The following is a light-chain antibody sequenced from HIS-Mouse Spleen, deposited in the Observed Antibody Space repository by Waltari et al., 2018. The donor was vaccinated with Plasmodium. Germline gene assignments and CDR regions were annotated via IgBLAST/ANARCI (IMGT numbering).Light chain of an antibody. Sequence: SHVLTQPPSVSVAPGKTARITWGGNHIGSTSVHWYQQKPGQAPVLVVYDDSDRPSGIPERFSGSNSGNTATLTISRVEAGDEADYYCQVWDSSSDHVVFGGGTKLTVL. CDR1: HIGSTS. V-gene: IGLV3-21*03. J-gene: IGLJ2*01. CDR3: QVWDSSSDHVV. CDR2: DDS.